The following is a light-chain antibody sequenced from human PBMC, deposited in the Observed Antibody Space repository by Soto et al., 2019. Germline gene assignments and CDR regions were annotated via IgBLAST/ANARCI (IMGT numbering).Light chain of an antibody. V-gene: IGKV3-20*01. CDR1: QSVSSSY. CDR3: QQYGFEPLT. J-gene: IGKJ4*01. CDR2: GAS. Sequence: EIVLTQSPGTLSLSPGERATLSCRASQSVSSSYLAWYQQKPGQAPRLLIYGASSRATGIPDRFSGSGSGTDFTLTISRLEPEDSAVYYCQQYGFEPLTFGGGTKVDIK.